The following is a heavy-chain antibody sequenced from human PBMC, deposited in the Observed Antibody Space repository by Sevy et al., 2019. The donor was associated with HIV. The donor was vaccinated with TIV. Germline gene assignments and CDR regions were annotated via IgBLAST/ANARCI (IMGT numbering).Heavy chain of an antibody. J-gene: IGHJ4*02. D-gene: IGHD3-22*01. CDR1: GFSFSTYG. Sequence: GGSLRLSCEASGFSFSTYGMHWVRQAPGKGLEWVAVISYDASNTYYADSVKGRVTISRDNSKNTLYLQMESLRAEDTAIYYCTNHYDTGGRLDYFDYWGQGTLVTVSS. V-gene: IGHV3-30*18. CDR3: TNHYDTGGRLDYFDY. CDR2: ISYDASNT.